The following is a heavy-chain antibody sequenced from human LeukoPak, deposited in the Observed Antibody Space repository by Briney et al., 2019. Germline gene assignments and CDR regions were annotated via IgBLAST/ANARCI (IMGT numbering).Heavy chain of an antibody. CDR3: ATGEFYDYVWGSYRYYFDY. CDR2: IYTSGST. CDR1: GGSISSYY. D-gene: IGHD3-16*01. Sequence: SETLSLTCTVSGGSISSYYWSWIRQPAGKGLEWIGRIYTSGSTDYNPSLKSRVTISLDTSKNQFSLKLSSVTAADTAVHYCATGEFYDYVWGSYRYYFDYWGQGTLVTVSS. V-gene: IGHV4-4*07. J-gene: IGHJ4*02.